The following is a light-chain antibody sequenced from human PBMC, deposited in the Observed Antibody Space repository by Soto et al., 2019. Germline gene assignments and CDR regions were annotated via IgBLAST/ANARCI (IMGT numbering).Light chain of an antibody. J-gene: IGLJ1*01. Sequence: QSALTQPASVSGSPGQSITISCTGTSSDVGGYNYVSWYQQHSGKAPKLMIYDVSNRPSGVSNRFSGSKSGNTASLTISGLQDEDEADYYCGSYASSSTLYVFGTGTKVTVL. CDR3: GSYASSSTLYV. CDR2: DVS. V-gene: IGLV2-14*01. CDR1: SSDVGGYNY.